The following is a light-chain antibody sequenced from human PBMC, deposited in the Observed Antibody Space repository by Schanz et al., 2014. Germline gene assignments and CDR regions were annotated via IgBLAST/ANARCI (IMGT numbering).Light chain of an antibody. V-gene: IGKV3-11*01. J-gene: IGKJ4*01. Sequence: EIVLTQFPATLSLSPGERATLSCRASQSVNSYLAWYQQKPGQAPRLLISNASDRATGIPARFSGSGSGTDFTLTISSLEPEDFAVYYCQHYGSSPLTFGGGTKVEIK. CDR2: NAS. CDR3: QHYGSSPLT. CDR1: QSVNSY.